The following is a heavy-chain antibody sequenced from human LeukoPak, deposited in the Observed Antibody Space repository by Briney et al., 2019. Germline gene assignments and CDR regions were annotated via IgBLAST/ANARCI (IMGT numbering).Heavy chain of an antibody. CDR3: ARGKKQWLALYYYMDV. CDR1: GYTFTGYY. Sequence: ASVKVSCKASGYTFTGYYMHWVRQAPGQGLEWMGWMNPNSGNTGYAQEFQGRVTMTRNTSISTAYMELSSLRSEDTAVYYCARGKKQWLALYYYMDVWGKGTTVTISS. D-gene: IGHD6-19*01. J-gene: IGHJ6*03. V-gene: IGHV1-8*02. CDR2: MNPNSGNT.